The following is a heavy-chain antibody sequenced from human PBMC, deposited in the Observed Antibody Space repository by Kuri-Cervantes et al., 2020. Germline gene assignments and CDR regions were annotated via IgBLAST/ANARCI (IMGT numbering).Heavy chain of an antibody. J-gene: IGHJ5*02. CDR1: GGSISSGGYY. CDR3: ARAKTGGYCSGGSCCLNWFDP. V-gene: IGHV4-31*01. D-gene: IGHD2-15*01. CDR2: IYYSGST. Sequence: SETLSLTCTVSGGSISSGGYYWSWIRQHPGKGLEWIGYIYYSGSTYYNPSLKSLVTISVDTSKNQFSLKLSSVTAADTAVYYCARAKTGGYCSGGSCCLNWFDPWGQGTLVTVSS.